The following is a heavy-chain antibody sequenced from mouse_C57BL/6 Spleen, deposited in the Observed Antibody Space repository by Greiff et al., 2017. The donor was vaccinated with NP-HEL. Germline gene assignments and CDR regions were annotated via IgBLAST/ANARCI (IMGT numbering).Heavy chain of an antibody. CDR1: GFTFSSYG. CDR3: ASLWDVGFDY. V-gene: IGHV5-6*02. J-gene: IGHJ2*01. CDR2: ISSGGSYT. D-gene: IGHD4-1*01. Sequence: DVKLVESGGDLVKPGGSLKLSCAASGFTFSSYGMSWVRQTPDKRLEWVATISSGGSYTYYPDSVKGRFTISRDNAKNTLYLQMSSLKSEDTAMYYCASLWDVGFDYWGQGTTLTVSS.